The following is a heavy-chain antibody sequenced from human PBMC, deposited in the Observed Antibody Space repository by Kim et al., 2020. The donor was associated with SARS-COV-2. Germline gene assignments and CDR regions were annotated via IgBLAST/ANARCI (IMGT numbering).Heavy chain of an antibody. CDR1: GFTFGDYA. Sequence: GGSLRLSCTASGFTFGDYAMSWFRQAPGKGLEWVGFIRSKAYGGTTEYAASVKGRFTISRDDSKSIAYLQMNSLKTEDTAVYYCTRVGSGEAVASHDAFDIWGQGTMVTVSS. D-gene: IGHD6-19*01. J-gene: IGHJ3*02. V-gene: IGHV3-49*03. CDR2: IRSKAYGGTT. CDR3: TRVGSGEAVASHDAFDI.